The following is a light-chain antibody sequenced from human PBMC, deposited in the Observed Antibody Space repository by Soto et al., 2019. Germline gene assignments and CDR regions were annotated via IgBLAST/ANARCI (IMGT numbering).Light chain of an antibody. J-gene: IGKJ1*01. V-gene: IGKV3-15*01. Sequence: IVITQSASTLSVSPGERATLSCRASQSVSSNLAWYQQKPGQAPRLLIYGASTRATGIPARFSGSGSGTEFTLTISSLQPDDFATYYCQHYNSYSEAFGQGTKVDI. CDR3: QHYNSYSEA. CDR1: QSVSSN. CDR2: GAS.